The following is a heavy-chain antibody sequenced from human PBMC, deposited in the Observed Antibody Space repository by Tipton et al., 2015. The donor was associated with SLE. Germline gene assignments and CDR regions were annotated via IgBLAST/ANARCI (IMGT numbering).Heavy chain of an antibody. J-gene: IGHJ6*03. D-gene: IGHD6-19*01. CDR1: GFTLGHYD. Sequence: SLRLSCVVSGFTLGHYDMHWVRQAPNRGLEWVAVVSQNGNIKLYRDSVKGRFAISRDNSQNSMYLQMNSLRAEDTAVYYCARIAVAAPGDYYYYYMDVWGKGTTVTVSS. CDR3: ARIAVAAPGDYYYYYMDV. V-gene: IGHV3-30*09. CDR2: VSQNGNIK.